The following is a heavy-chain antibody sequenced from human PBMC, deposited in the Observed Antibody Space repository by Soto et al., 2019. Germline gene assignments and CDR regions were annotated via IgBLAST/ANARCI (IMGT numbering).Heavy chain of an antibody. V-gene: IGHV4-4*07. D-gene: IGHD6-19*01. CDR2: IYSSGST. J-gene: IGHJ4*01. CDR3: ARDRIALAGFDY. CDR1: GVSISSSF. Sequence: QVQLQESGPGMVKPSETLSLTCTVSGVSISSSFWSWIPQPAGKGLEYIGRIYSSGSTNKNPSLTSRLTMSVETSKNQLSLRLSSVTAAVTGVYYCARDRIALAGFDYWGHGTMVTVSS.